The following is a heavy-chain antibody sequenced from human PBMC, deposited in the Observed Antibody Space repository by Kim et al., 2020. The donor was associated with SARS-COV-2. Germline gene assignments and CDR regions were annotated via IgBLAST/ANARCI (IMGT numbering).Heavy chain of an antibody. CDR3: ASRSGGNNGYFQH. V-gene: IGHV1-8*01. D-gene: IGHD2-15*01. J-gene: IGHJ1*01. Sequence: AQKFQGRVTMTRNTSISTAYMELSSLRSEDTAVYYCASRSGGNNGYFQHWGQGTLVTVSS.